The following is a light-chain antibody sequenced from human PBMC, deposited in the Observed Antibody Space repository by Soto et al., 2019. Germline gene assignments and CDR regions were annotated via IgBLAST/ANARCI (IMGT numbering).Light chain of an antibody. CDR1: QSISSW. V-gene: IGKV1-5*03. CDR2: KAS. Sequence: DIHMTQSPSTLSASVGDRVTITCRASQSISSWLAWYQQKPGKARKLLIYKASSLESGVPSRFSGSGSGTEFTLTISSLQPDDFATYYCQQYNSYSQTFGQGTKVDI. J-gene: IGKJ1*01. CDR3: QQYNSYSQT.